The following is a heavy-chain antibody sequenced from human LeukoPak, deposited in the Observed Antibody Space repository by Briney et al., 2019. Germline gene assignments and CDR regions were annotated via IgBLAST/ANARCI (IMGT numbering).Heavy chain of an antibody. J-gene: IGHJ4*02. V-gene: IGHV1-8*02. CDR2: MNPDSGNT. Sequence: ASVKVSCKASGGTFSSYAISWVRQAPGQGLEWMGWMNPDSGNTGYAQKFQGRVTMTRNTSISTAYMELSSLRSEDTAVYFCAKRGYSYGDFDSWGQGTLVTVSS. D-gene: IGHD5-18*01. CDR1: GGTFSSYA. CDR3: AKRGYSYGDFDS.